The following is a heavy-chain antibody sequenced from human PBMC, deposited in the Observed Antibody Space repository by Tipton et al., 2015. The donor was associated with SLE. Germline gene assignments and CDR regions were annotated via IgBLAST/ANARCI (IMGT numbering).Heavy chain of an antibody. Sequence: QSGAEVKKPGASVKVSCRASGYIFTGYYMNWVRQAPGQGLEWVGWINPNSGGTNYAQKFQGRVTMTRDTSISTAYMELSRLRSDDTVVYYCAIERGEKPYNWLDPWGQGTLVTVAS. CDR3: AIERGEKPYNWLDP. CDR1: GYIFTGYY. J-gene: IGHJ5*02. V-gene: IGHV1-2*02. D-gene: IGHD3-16*01. CDR2: INPNSGGT.